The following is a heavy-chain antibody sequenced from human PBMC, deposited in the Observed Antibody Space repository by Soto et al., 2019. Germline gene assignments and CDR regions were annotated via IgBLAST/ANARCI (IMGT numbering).Heavy chain of an antibody. CDR3: ARDGVARDLDFGY. Sequence: EVQLVESGGDLVQPGGSLRLSCAASGFTFSSYWMHWVRQAPGKGLVWVARVNSDGSSTAYADSVKGRFTISRDNXKNTLYLQMSSLRAEDTAVYYCARDGVARDLDFGYWGQGNVVTVSS. V-gene: IGHV3-74*01. CDR2: VNSDGSST. CDR1: GFTFSSYW. J-gene: IGHJ4*02. D-gene: IGHD2-15*01.